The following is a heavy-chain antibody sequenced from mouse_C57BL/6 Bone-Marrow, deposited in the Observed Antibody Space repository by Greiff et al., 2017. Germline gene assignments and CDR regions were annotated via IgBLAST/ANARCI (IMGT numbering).Heavy chain of an antibody. V-gene: IGHV1-47*01. Sequence: QVQLKESGAELVKPGASVKMSCKASGYTFTTYPLEWMKQNHGKSLEWIGNFHPYNDDTKYNEKFKGKATLTVEKSSSTVYLELSRLTSDDSAVYYWGKGGNYGGYYFDYWGQGTTLTVSS. CDR3: GKGGNYGGYYFDY. D-gene: IGHD2-1*01. CDR1: GYTFTTYP. J-gene: IGHJ2*01. CDR2: FHPYNDDT.